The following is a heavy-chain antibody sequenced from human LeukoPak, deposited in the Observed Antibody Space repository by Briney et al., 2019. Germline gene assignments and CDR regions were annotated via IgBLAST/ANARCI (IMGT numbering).Heavy chain of an antibody. D-gene: IGHD6-13*01. J-gene: IGHJ6*03. CDR1: GGSISSGSYY. CDR2: IYTSGST. Sequence: SQTLSLTCTVSGGSISSGSYYWSWIRQPAGKGLEWIGRIYTSGSTNYNPSLKSRVTISVDTSKNQFSLKLSSATAADTAVYYCARSEQKIAAAVYYYMDVWGKGTTVTVSS. V-gene: IGHV4-61*02. CDR3: ARSEQKIAAAVYYYMDV.